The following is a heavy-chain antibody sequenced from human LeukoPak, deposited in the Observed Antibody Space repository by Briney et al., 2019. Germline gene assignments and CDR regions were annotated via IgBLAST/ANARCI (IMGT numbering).Heavy chain of an antibody. V-gene: IGHV4-30-2*01. CDR2: IYHSGST. D-gene: IGHD3-3*01. J-gene: IGHJ4*02. CDR1: GGSISSGGYY. Sequence: KSSETLSLTCTVSGGSISSGGYYWSWIRQPPGKGLEWIGYIYHSGSTYYNPSLKSRVTISVDRSKNQFSLKLSSVTAADTAVYYCARVWISMRYFDYWGQGTLVTVSS. CDR3: ARVWISMRYFDY.